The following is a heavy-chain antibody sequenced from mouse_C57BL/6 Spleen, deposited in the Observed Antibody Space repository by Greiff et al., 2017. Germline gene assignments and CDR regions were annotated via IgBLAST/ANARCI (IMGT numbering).Heavy chain of an antibody. V-gene: IGHV5-16*01. Sequence: EVMLVESEGGLVQPGSSMKLSCTASGFTFSDYYMAWVRQVPEKGLEWVANINYDGSSTYYLDSLKSRFIISRDNAKNILYLQMSSMKSEDTATYYWAREKRGLRLSVDYWGQGTTLTVSS. CDR2: INYDGSST. D-gene: IGHD3-2*02. CDR3: AREKRGLRLSVDY. J-gene: IGHJ2*01. CDR1: GFTFSDYY.